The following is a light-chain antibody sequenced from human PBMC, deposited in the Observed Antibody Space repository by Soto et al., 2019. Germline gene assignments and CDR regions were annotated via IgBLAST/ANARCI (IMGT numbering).Light chain of an antibody. CDR2: SNN. Sequence: QSVLTQPPSASGTPVQSVTISCSGSTSNIGSNTVNWYQQLPGTAPKVLIYSNNQRPSGVPDRFSGSKSGTSASLAISGLQSEDEADYYCAAWDDSLRGGVFGGGTKVTVL. J-gene: IGLJ2*01. CDR3: AAWDDSLRGGV. V-gene: IGLV1-44*01. CDR1: TSNIGSNT.